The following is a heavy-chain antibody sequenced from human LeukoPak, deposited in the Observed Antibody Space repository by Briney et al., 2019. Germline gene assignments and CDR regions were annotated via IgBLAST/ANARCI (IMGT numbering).Heavy chain of an antibody. CDR3: AKASSAGDSSSWNY. CDR1: GFTFSSYA. D-gene: IGHD6-13*01. J-gene: IGHJ4*02. Sequence: GGSLSLSCAASGFTFSSYAMSWVRQAPGKGLEWVSAISGSGGSTYYEDSVKGRFTISRDNSKNTMYLEMNSLRAEDTAIYYCAKASSAGDSSSWNYWGQGILVTVSS. CDR2: ISGSGGST. V-gene: IGHV3-23*01.